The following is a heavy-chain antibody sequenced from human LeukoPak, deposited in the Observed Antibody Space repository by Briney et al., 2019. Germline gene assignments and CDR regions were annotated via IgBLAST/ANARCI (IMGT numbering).Heavy chain of an antibody. CDR2: ISSSSSYI. V-gene: IGHV3-21*01. Sequence: GGSLRLSCAASGFTFSSYSMNWVRQAPGKGLEWVSSISSSSSYIYYADSVKGRFTISRDNAKNSLYLQMNSLRAEDTAVYYCARDFRGIAVAAPGDYWGQGTLVTVSS. CDR3: ARDFRGIAVAAPGDY. D-gene: IGHD6-19*01. J-gene: IGHJ4*02. CDR1: GFTFSSYS.